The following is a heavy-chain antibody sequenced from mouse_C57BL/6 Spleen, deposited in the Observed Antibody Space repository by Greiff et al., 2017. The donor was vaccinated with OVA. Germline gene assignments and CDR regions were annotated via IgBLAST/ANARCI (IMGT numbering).Heavy chain of an antibody. V-gene: IGHV5-16*01. CDR3: ARDLGDLFDY. J-gene: IGHJ2*01. Sequence: EVKLVESEGGLVQPGSSMKLSCTASGFTFSDYYMAWVRQVPEKGLEWVANINYDGSSTYYLDSLKSRFIISRDNAKNILYLQMSSLKSEDTATYYCARDLGDLFDYWGQGTTLTVSS. CDR2: INYDGSST. CDR1: GFTFSDYY.